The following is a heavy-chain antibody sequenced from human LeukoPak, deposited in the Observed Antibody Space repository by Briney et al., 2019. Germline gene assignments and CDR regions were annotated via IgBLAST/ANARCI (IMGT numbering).Heavy chain of an antibody. D-gene: IGHD6-13*01. V-gene: IGHV6-1*01. CDR3: AREMRIAAAGLWFDP. CDR1: GDSVSSNSAA. CDR2: TYYRSKWYN. Sequence: SQTLSLTCAISGDSVSSNSAAWNWIRQSSSRGLEWLGRTYYRSKWYNDYAVSVKSRITINPDTSKNQFSLQLNSVTPEDTAVYYCAREMRIAAAGLWFDPWGQGTLVTVSS. J-gene: IGHJ5*02.